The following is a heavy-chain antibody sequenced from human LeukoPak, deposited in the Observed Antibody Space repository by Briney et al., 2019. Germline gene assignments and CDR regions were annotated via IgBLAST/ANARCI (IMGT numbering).Heavy chain of an antibody. CDR2: IYYSGST. J-gene: IGHJ2*01. V-gene: IGHV4-61*08. CDR3: ARPGIVGATPLWYFDL. Sequence: PSQTLSLTCTVSGGSISSGDYYWSWIRQPPGKGLEWIGYIYYSGSTNYNPSLKSRVTISVDTSKNQFSLKLSSVTAADTAVYYCARPGIVGATPLWYFDLWGRGTLVTVSS. D-gene: IGHD1-26*01. CDR1: GGSISSGDYY.